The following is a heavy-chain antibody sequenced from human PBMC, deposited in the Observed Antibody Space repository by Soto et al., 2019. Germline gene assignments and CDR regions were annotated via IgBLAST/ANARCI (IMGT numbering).Heavy chain of an antibody. V-gene: IGHV4-30-2*01. D-gene: IGHD3-10*01. CDR2: IYHSGST. CDR1: GGSISSGGYS. CDR3: ARFSGIIRSWLDP. Sequence: SETLSLTCAVSGGSISSGGYSWSWIRQPPGKGLEWIGYIYHSGSTYHNPSLKSRVTMSVDRSKNQFSLKLTSVTAADTAVYYCARFSGIIRSWLDPWGQGTLVTVSS. J-gene: IGHJ5*02.